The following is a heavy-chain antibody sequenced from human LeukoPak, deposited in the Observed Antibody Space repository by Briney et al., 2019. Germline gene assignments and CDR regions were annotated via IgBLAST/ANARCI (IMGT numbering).Heavy chain of an antibody. CDR1: GFTFSNAW. CDR2: IKSKTDGGTT. CDR3: TTGGDGDEISRY. V-gene: IGHV3-15*01. J-gene: IGHJ4*02. Sequence: GGSLRLSCAASGFTFSNAWMSWVRQAPGKGLEWVGGIKSKTDGGTTDYAAPVKGRFTISRDDSKDTLYLQMNSLKTEDTAVYYCTTGGDGDEISRYWGQGTLVTVSS. D-gene: IGHD5-24*01.